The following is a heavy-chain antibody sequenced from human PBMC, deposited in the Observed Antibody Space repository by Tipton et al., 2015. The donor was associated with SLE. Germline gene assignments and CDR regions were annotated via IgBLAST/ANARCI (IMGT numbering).Heavy chain of an antibody. CDR1: GFSIDNYW. J-gene: IGHJ5*02. Sequence: SLRLSCVASGFSIDNYWMHWVRQIPGKGLVWVSHISPDGTSTNYADSVKGRFTISRDSAKNTLYLQMNSLGVDDSGVYYCSAWFNLWGQGTLVTVSS. CDR2: ISPDGTST. V-gene: IGHV3-74*01. CDR3: SAWFNL.